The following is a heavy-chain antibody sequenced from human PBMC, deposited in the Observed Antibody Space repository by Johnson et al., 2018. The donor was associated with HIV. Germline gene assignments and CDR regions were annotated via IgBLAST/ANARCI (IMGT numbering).Heavy chain of an antibody. CDR1: GFTFTSYA. CDR3: AKALNYYDSEEYAFDV. V-gene: IGHV3-23*04. D-gene: IGHD3-22*01. Sequence: VQLVESGGGLVQPGGSLRLSCAASGFTFTSYAMSWVRQAPGKGLEWVSLITGSGGNTYNADSVKGRFTISRDNSKNTLYLQMNSLRAEDTAVYYCAKALNYYDSEEYAFDVWGQGTMVTVSS. J-gene: IGHJ3*01. CDR2: ITGSGGNT.